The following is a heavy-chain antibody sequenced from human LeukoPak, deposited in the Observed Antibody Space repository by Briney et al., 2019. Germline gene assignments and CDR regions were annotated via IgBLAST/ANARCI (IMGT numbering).Heavy chain of an antibody. J-gene: IGHJ3*02. V-gene: IGHV3-15*05. CDR3: TTNDAFDI. Sequence: GGSLRLSCAASGFTFSNAWMNCVRQAPGKGLEWVGRIKRKPDGGPTDYSAPVKGRFTISRDDSKNTLYLQMNILKTEDTAVYYCTTNDAFDIWGQWTMVILPS. CDR2: IKRKPDGGPT. CDR1: GFTFSNAW.